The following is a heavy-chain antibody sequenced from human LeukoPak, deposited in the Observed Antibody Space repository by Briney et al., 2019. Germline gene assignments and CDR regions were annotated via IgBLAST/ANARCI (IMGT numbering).Heavy chain of an antibody. J-gene: IGHJ4*02. D-gene: IGHD3-9*01. Sequence: SETLSLTCTVSGGSISSYYWSWVRQPPGEGLEWIGYIYYRGGTNYSPSLKSQVTISVDTSNNQFSLKLSSVTAADTAVYYCARHYDIDPFDYWGQGTLVTVSS. CDR3: ARHYDIDPFDY. CDR1: GGSISSYY. V-gene: IGHV4-59*01. CDR2: IYYRGGT.